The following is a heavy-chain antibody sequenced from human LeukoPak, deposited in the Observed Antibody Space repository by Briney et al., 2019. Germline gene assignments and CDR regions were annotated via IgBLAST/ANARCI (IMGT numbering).Heavy chain of an antibody. J-gene: IGHJ4*02. V-gene: IGHV4-4*02. CDR2: IYHSGST. CDR1: GGSISSSNW. CDR3: AVVTAISYYFDY. Sequence: SETLSLTCAVSGGSISSSNWWSWVRQPPGKGLEWIGEIYHSGSTNYNPFLKSRVTISVDKSKNQFSLKLSSVTAADTAVYYCAVVTAISYYFDYWGQGTLVTVSS. D-gene: IGHD2-21*02.